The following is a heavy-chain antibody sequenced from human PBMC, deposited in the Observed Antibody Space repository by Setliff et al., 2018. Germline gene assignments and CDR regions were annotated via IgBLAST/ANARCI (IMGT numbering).Heavy chain of an antibody. V-gene: IGHV4-59*08. J-gene: IGHJ1*01. Sequence: PSETLSLTCTVSGGSVRGYYWSWIRQPPGKGLEWIGYMYYSGDTNYNPSLKSRVTISVDTSKNQFSLNLTSVTAADTAVYYCARASVVHAIAVGYWGRGTLVTVSS. CDR2: MYYSGDT. D-gene: IGHD2-15*01. CDR1: GGSVRGYY. CDR3: ARASVVHAIAVGY.